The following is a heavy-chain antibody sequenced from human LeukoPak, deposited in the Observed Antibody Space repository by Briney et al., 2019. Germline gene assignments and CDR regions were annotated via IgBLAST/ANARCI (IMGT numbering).Heavy chain of an antibody. V-gene: IGHV3-20*04. Sequence: PGGSLRLSCAASGFTFDDYAMNWVRQAPGKGLEWVSGINWNGGSTGYADSVKGRFTISGDNAKNSLYLQMNSLRVADTASYYCARVRFAVLDDAFDIWGQGTLVTVSS. J-gene: IGHJ3*02. CDR2: INWNGGST. D-gene: IGHD1-14*01. CDR3: ARVRFAVLDDAFDI. CDR1: GFTFDDYA.